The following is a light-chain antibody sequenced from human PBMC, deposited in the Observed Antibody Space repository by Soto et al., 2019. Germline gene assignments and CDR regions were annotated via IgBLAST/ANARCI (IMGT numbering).Light chain of an antibody. J-gene: IGKJ1*01. CDR2: KAS. V-gene: IGKV1-5*03. Sequence: DIQRTQSPSTLSGTVGDRVTFTCRASQTISSWLAWYQQKPGKAPKLLIYKASTLKSGVPSRFSGRGSGTEFTLTIGSLQPVDCATYYCQPYHSYSEAFGQGTKVDIK. CDR1: QTISSW. CDR3: QPYHSYSEA.